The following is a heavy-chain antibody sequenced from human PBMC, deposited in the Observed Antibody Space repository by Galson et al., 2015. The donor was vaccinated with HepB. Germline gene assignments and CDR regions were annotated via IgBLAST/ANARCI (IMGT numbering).Heavy chain of an antibody. CDR3: ARVSYGGNPRRGGAFDI. V-gene: IGHV1-3*01. CDR1: GYTFTSYA. CDR2: INAGNGNT. J-gene: IGHJ3*02. Sequence: SVKVSCKASGYTFTSYAMHWVRQAPGQRLEWMGWINAGNGNTKYSQKFQGRVTITRDTSASTAYMELSSLRSEDTAVYYCARVSYGGNPRRGGAFDIWGQGTMV. D-gene: IGHD4-23*01.